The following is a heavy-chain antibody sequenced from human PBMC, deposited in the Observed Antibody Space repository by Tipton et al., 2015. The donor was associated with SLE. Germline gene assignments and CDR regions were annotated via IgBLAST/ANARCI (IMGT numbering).Heavy chain of an antibody. CDR1: GGSISSYY. J-gene: IGHJ1*01. V-gene: IGHV4-4*07. CDR2: IYTSGST. CDR3: ARVEKDRYGGTEYFQH. D-gene: IGHD3-10*01. Sequence: TLSLTCTVSGGSISSYYWSWIRQPAGKGLEWIGRIYTSGSTNYNPSLKSRVTMSVDTSKNQISLKLNSVTAADTAVYYCARVEKDRYGGTEYFQHWGQGTLVTVSS.